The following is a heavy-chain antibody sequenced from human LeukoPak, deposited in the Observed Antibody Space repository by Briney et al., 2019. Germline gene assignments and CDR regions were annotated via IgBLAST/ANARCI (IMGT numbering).Heavy chain of an antibody. D-gene: IGHD4-17*01. Sequence: ASVKVSCKASGYTFTGYYMHWVRQAPGQGLEWMGWINPNSGGTNYAQKFQGRVTMTRDTSIGTAYMELSRLRSDDTAVYYCATSTYGDYGLTGFDYWGQGTLVTVSS. CDR1: GYTFTGYY. V-gene: IGHV1-2*02. CDR3: ATSTYGDYGLTGFDY. J-gene: IGHJ4*02. CDR2: INPNSGGT.